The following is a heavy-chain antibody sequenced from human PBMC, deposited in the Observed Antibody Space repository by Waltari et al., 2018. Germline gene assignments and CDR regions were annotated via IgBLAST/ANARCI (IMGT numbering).Heavy chain of an antibody. Sequence: QLQLQESGPGLVKPSENLSLTCTVSGGYIRSSSYCWGWIRQPPGKGPEWIGSIYYSCSTYYNPSLKSRVTISVDTAKNQFSLKLSSVTAADTAVYYCARDGRLTVTPGCFDPWGQGTLVTVSS. D-gene: IGHD4-17*01. CDR3: ARDGRLTVTPGCFDP. J-gene: IGHJ5*02. V-gene: IGHV4-39*07. CDR1: GGYIRSSSYC. CDR2: IYYSCST.